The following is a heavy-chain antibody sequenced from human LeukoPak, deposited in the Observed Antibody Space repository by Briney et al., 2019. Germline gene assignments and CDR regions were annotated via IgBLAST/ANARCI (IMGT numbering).Heavy chain of an antibody. Sequence: GGSLRLSCAASGFTFSSYEMNWVRQAPGKGLEWVSYISSSGSTIYYADSVKGRFTISRDNAKNSLYLQMYSLRAEDTAVYYCARDNGRDYDSSGYYSFFDYWGQGTLVTVSS. V-gene: IGHV3-48*03. CDR2: ISSSGSTI. CDR1: GFTFSSYE. J-gene: IGHJ4*02. CDR3: ARDNGRDYDSSGYYSFFDY. D-gene: IGHD3-22*01.